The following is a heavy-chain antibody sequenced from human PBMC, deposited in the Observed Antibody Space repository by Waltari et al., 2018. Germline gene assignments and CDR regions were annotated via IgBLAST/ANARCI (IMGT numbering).Heavy chain of an antibody. J-gene: IGHJ4*02. CDR1: GASITIRNYY. D-gene: IGHD1-1*01. CDR3: TRHTTALAGTFSEFDY. CDR2: LYFSGNT. Sequence: QLQLQESGPGLVKPSEPLSLPCTVSGASITIRNYYWGWIRQSPGKGLEWLGSLYFSGNTYYNPSLGSRLTMSVDTSKNQFYLRLNSVTAADRGVYYCTRHTTALAGTFSEFDYWGQGTLVAVSS. V-gene: IGHV4-39*01.